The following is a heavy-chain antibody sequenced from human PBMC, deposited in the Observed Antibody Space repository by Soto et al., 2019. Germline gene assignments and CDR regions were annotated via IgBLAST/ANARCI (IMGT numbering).Heavy chain of an antibody. Sequence: PSETLSLTCSVSGGSFTGGTYYWTWIRQPPGKGLEWIGDVYFTGSTKYNPSLKSRITISLDTSKNQFSLRLSSVTTADTAVYYCARENFGTASFDSWGQGTLVTVSS. CDR1: GGSFTGGTYY. CDR3: ARENFGTASFDS. D-gene: IGHD1-7*01. V-gene: IGHV4-61*01. CDR2: VYFTGST. J-gene: IGHJ4*02.